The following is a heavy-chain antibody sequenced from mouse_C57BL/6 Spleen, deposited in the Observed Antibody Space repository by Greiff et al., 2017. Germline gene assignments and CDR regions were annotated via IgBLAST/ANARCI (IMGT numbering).Heavy chain of an antibody. V-gene: IGHV1-50*01. D-gene: IGHD1-1*01. Sequence: QVQLQQPGAELVKPGASVKLSCKASGYTFTSYWMQWVKQRPGQGLEWIGEIDPSDSYTNYNQKFKGKATLTVDTSSSTAYMQLSSLTSEDSAVYYCARSITTGWFAYWGQGTLVTVSA. CDR3: ARSITTGWFAY. J-gene: IGHJ3*01. CDR1: GYTFTSYW. CDR2: IDPSDSYT.